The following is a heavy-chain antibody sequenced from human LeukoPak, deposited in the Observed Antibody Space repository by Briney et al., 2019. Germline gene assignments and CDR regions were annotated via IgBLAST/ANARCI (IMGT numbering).Heavy chain of an antibody. CDR1: GGSFSCYY. Sequence: KPSETLSLTCAVYGGSFSCYYWSWIRQPPGKGLEWIGEINHSGSTNYNPSLKSRVTISVDTSKNQFSLKLSSVTAADTAVYYCAIPSGYSYGPYFQHWGQGTLVTVSS. J-gene: IGHJ1*01. V-gene: IGHV4-34*01. CDR3: AIPSGYSYGPYFQH. D-gene: IGHD5-18*01. CDR2: INHSGST.